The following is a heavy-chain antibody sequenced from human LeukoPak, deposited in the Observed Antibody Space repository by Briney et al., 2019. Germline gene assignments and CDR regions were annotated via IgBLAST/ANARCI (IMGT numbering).Heavy chain of an antibody. CDR1: GYTFTSYG. CDR3: ARDLSGSSLYYYYYGMDV. CDR2: ISAYNGNT. D-gene: IGHD1-26*01. J-gene: IGHJ6*02. Sequence: ASVKVPCKASGYTFTSYGISWVRQAPGQGLEWMGWISAYNGNTNYAQKLQGRVTMTTDTSTSTAYMELRSLRSDDTAVYYCARDLSGSSLYYYYYGMDVWGQGTTVTVSS. V-gene: IGHV1-18*01.